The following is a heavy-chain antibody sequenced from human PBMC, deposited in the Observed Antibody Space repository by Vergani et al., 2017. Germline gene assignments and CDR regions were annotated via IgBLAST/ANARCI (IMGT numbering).Heavy chain of an antibody. CDR1: GFSLSTSGVG. CDR2: IYWDDDK. V-gene: IGHV2-5*02. Sequence: QITLKESGPTLVKPTQTLTLTCTFSGFSLSTSGVGVGWIRQPPGKALGWLALIYWDDDKRYSPSLKSRLTITKDTSKNQVVLTMTNMDPVDTATYYCAHIDYDILTGYYLPSNWFDPWGQGTLVTVSS. CDR3: AHIDYDILTGYYLPSNWFDP. J-gene: IGHJ5*02. D-gene: IGHD3-9*01.